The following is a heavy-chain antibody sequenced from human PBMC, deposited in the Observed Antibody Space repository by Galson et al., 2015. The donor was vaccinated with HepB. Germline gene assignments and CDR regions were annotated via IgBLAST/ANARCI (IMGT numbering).Heavy chain of an antibody. CDR2: IFYDGSNR. Sequence: SLRLPCASSGFMFSTYGMHWVRQAPGKGLEWVAVIFYDGSNRYYADSVKGRFTISRDNSKNTLYLQMNSVRAEDTAVYYCAKSESFGEDVDVAFDPWGQGTLVIVSS. J-gene: IGHJ5*02. V-gene: IGHV3-33*06. D-gene: IGHD3-10*01. CDR1: GFMFSTYG. CDR3: AKSESFGEDVDVAFDP.